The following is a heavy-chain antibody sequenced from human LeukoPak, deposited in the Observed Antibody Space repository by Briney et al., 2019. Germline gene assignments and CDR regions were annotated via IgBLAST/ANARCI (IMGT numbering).Heavy chain of an antibody. V-gene: IGHV7-4-1*02. Sequence: ASVKVSCKASGYTFTNYAMNWVRQAPGQGLEWMGWINTNTGNPTYAQGFTGRFVFSLDTSVSTAYLQISSLKAEDTAVYYCARHGGNSAGYYYYGMDVWGQGTTVTVSS. D-gene: IGHD4-23*01. J-gene: IGHJ6*02. CDR3: ARHGGNSAGYYYYGMDV. CDR2: INTNTGNP. CDR1: GYTFTNYA.